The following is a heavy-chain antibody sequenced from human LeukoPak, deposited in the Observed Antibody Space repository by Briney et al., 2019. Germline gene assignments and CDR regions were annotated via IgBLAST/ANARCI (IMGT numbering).Heavy chain of an antibody. D-gene: IGHD3-10*01. V-gene: IGHV3-7*03. Sequence: GGSLRLSCATSGFDLSSSWMNWVRQAPGKGLEWVANIKPDGSEKYYVDSVKGRFIISRDNAKNSLYLQMNSLRAEDTAIYYCAKIFPYGSGSYYFDYWGQGTLVTVSS. CDR1: GFDLSSSW. J-gene: IGHJ4*02. CDR2: IKPDGSEK. CDR3: AKIFPYGSGSYYFDY.